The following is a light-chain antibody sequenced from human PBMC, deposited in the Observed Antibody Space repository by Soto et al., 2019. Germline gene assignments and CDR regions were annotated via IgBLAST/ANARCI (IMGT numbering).Light chain of an antibody. Sequence: DIQMTQSPSTLSASIGDRVTITCRASQSITSWLAWYQQKPGKAPKLLIYKAANLGSGVPSRFRGSGSGTDLTLTISSLQPDDFATYYCQQYNTYPTFGQGTKVEFK. J-gene: IGKJ1*01. CDR1: QSITSW. CDR3: QQYNTYPT. V-gene: IGKV1-5*03. CDR2: KAA.